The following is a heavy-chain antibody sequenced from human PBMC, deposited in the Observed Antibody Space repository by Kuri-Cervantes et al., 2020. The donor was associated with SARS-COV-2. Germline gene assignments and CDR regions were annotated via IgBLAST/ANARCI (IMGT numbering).Heavy chain of an antibody. Sequence: SVKVSCKASGDTFTSYAINWVRQAPGQGLEWMGKIIPIPGIADYAQKFQGRVTITADKSTNTAYMELRSLRSDDTAVYYCARRSRGARWFDPWGQGTLVTVSS. V-gene: IGHV1-69*04. CDR3: ARRSRGARWFDP. J-gene: IGHJ5*02. D-gene: IGHD3-16*01. CDR1: GDTFTSYA. CDR2: IIPIPGIA.